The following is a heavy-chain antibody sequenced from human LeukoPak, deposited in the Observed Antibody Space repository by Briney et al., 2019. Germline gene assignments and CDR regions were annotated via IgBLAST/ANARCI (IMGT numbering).Heavy chain of an antibody. CDR1: GYTFTRYG. J-gene: IGHJ5*02. CDR3: ARDSLYYGSGSYLGFDP. D-gene: IGHD3-10*01. Sequence: ASVKVSCKASGYTFTRYGISWVRQAPGQGLEWMGWICGYNGNTNYAEKLRGRVTMTTDTSTSTVYMELRSLRSDDTAVYYCARDSLYYGSGSYLGFDPWGQGTLVTVSS. CDR2: ICGYNGNT. V-gene: IGHV1-18*01.